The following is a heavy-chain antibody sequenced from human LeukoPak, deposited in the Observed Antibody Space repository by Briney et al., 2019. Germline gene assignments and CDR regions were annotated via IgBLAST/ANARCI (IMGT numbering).Heavy chain of an antibody. V-gene: IGHV4-38-2*02. CDR1: GYSISSGYY. CDR3: VGLSGSYFCDY. J-gene: IGHJ4*02. D-gene: IGHD1-26*01. Sequence: PSETLSLTRTVSGYSISSGYYWGWIRQPPGKGLEWIGSIYHSGSTYYNPSLKSRVTISVDTSKNQFSLKLSSVTAADTAVHYCVGLSGSYFCDYWGQGTLVTVSS. CDR2: IYHSGST.